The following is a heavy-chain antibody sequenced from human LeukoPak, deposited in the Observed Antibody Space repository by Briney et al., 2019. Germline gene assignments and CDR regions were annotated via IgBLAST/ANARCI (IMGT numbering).Heavy chain of an antibody. CDR2: ISGSGGST. CDR3: AKEGYYYGSGSYPFDY. D-gene: IGHD3-10*01. V-gene: IGHV3-23*01. J-gene: IGHJ4*02. CDR1: GFTFSSYA. Sequence: GGSLRLSCAASGFTFSSYAMSWVRQAPGKGLEWVSAISGSGGSTYYADSVKGRFTTSRDNSKNTLYLQMNSLRAEDTAVYYCAKEGYYYGSGSYPFDYWGQGTLVTVSS.